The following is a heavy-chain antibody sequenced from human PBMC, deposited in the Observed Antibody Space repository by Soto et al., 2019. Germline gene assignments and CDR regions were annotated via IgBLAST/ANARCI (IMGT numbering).Heavy chain of an antibody. CDR2: IIPSVAIT. CDR1: GYTFTSYY. J-gene: IGHJ3*02. Sequence: GASVKVSCKASGYTFTSYYMHWVRQAPGQGLEWMGRIIPSVAITDYAQKFQGRVTITADRSTTTAYMELSSLNFEDTAVYYCARGGDGSGSESVFDIWGQGTMVTVSS. V-gene: IGHV1-46*01. D-gene: IGHD3-22*01. CDR3: ARGGDGSGSESVFDI.